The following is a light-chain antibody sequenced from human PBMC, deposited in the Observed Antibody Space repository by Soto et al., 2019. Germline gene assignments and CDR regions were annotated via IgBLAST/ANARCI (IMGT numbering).Light chain of an antibody. CDR1: SSNIGSNP. CDR2: VND. V-gene: IGLV1-44*01. Sequence: QSVLTQPPSASGTPGQRVTVSCSGSSSNIGSNPVDWYQQLPGTAPKVLMYVNDQRPSGVPARFSGSKSGTSASLAISGLQSEDEADYYCAAWDDSLNGYVFGSGTKLTVL. CDR3: AAWDDSLNGYV. J-gene: IGLJ1*01.